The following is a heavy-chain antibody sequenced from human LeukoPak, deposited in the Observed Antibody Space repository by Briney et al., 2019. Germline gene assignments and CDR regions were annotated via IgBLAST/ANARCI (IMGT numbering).Heavy chain of an antibody. J-gene: IGHJ4*02. V-gene: IGHV4-4*07. CDR3: ARAYDILTGYSNYFGY. CDR2: IYTSGST. D-gene: IGHD3-9*01. Sequence: SETLSLTCTVSGGSISSHYWSWIRQPAGKGLEWIGRIYTSGSTNYNPSLKSRVTISVDRSKNQFSLKLSSVTAADTAVYYCARAYDILTGYSNYFGYWGQGTLVTVSS. CDR1: GGSISSHY.